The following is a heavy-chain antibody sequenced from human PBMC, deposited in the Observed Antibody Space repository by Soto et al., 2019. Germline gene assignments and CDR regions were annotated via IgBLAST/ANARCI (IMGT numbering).Heavy chain of an antibody. CDR1: GGSFSGYY. CDR3: ARGEGSSASPDMDV. J-gene: IGHJ6*03. V-gene: IGHV4-34*01. Sequence: QVQLQQWGAGLLKPSETLSLSCAVYGGSFSGYYWSWIRQPPGKGLEWIGEINHSGSTNYNPSLKRRVTISVDTSKNQFSLKLSSVTAADTAVYYCARGEGSSASPDMDVWGKGTTVPVSS. CDR2: INHSGST. D-gene: IGHD6-6*01.